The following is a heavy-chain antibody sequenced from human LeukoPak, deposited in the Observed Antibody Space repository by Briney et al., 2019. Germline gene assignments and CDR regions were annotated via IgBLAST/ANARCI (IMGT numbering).Heavy chain of an antibody. CDR1: DFTFSSHW. CDR2: INQEGSEK. J-gene: IGHJ5*02. CDR3: AIGFGLHR. Sequence: GGSLRLSCVDSDFTFSSHWMGWVRQAPGKGLEWVANINQEGSEKYYVDSVKGRFTISRDNAKTSLYLQMNSLRAEDTAVYYCAIGFGLHRWGERTLVTVSA. D-gene: IGHD4-11*01. V-gene: IGHV3-7*01.